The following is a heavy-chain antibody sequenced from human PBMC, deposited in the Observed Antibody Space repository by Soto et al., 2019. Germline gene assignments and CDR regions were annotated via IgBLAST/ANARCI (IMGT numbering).Heavy chain of an antibody. CDR2: TRNKANSYTT. CDR1: GFTFSDHY. CDR3: ARGEPDDYGDAFDI. D-gene: IGHD4-17*01. Sequence: GGSLRLSCAASGFTFSDHYMDWVRQAPGKGLEWVGRTRNKANSYTTEYAKSVKGRFTISRDDSKNSLYLQMNSLKTEDTAVYYCARGEPDDYGDAFDIWGQGTMVTVSS. V-gene: IGHV3-72*01. J-gene: IGHJ3*02.